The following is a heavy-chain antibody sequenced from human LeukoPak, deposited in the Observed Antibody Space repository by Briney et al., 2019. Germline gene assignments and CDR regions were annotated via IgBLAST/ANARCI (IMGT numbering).Heavy chain of an antibody. D-gene: IGHD3-10*01. CDR2: IRSIAYGVTT. J-gene: IGHJ6*04. CDR1: GFTFSDYY. V-gene: IGHV3-49*04. CDR3: SRADYYGSGSPISLDV. Sequence: GGSLRLSCAASGFTFSDYYMSWVRQAPGKGLEWVGFIRSIAYGVTTEYAASVKGRFTISRDDSKSIAYLQMNSLKTEDTAVYYCSRADYYGSGSPISLDVWGKGNTVTVSS.